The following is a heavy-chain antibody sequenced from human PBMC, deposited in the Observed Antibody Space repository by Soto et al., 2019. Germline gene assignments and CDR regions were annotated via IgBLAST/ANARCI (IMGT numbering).Heavy chain of an antibody. D-gene: IGHD5-12*01. J-gene: IGHJ5*02. V-gene: IGHV3-64D*06. Sequence: GGSLRLSCSATGFTFSIYAIHWVRQAPGKGLEYVSAVSTNGGTSYYADSVKGRFTISRDNSRNTLYLQMNSLRPEDTAVYYCVKDRAPRDGYKTQPGSWGLGTLVTVSS. CDR3: VKDRAPRDGYKTQPGS. CDR1: GFTFSIYA. CDR2: VSTNGGTS.